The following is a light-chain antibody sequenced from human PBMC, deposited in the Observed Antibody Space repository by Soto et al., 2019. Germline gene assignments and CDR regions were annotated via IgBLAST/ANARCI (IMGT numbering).Light chain of an antibody. J-gene: IGLJ1*01. CDR1: SSDVGGYNY. Sequence: QSVLTQPASVSGSPGQSITISCIGTSSDVGGYNYVSWYQHHPGKAPKLMIFEVSNRPSGVSNRFSGSKSGNTASLTIAGLQAEDEADYYCTSYTSSRAHFVFGTGTKVTVL. CDR3: TSYTSSRAHFV. CDR2: EVS. V-gene: IGLV2-14*01.